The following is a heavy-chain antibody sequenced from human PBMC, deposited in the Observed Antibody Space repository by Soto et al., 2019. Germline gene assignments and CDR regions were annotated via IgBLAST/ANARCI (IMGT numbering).Heavy chain of an antibody. CDR3: ARSITGTVSYYYGMDV. J-gene: IGHJ6*02. CDR2: IIPIFGTA. Sequence: QVQLVQSGAEVKKPGSSVKVSCKASGGTFSSYAISWVRQAPGQGLERIGGIIPIFGTANYAQKFQGRVTITADESTSTAYMELSSLRSEDTAVYYCARSITGTVSYYYGMDVWGQGTTVTVSS. D-gene: IGHD1-20*01. CDR1: GGTFSSYA. V-gene: IGHV1-69*12.